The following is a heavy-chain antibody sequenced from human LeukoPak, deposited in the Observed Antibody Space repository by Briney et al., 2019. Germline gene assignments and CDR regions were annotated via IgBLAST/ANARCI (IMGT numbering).Heavy chain of an antibody. CDR1: GGTFSSYA. V-gene: IGHV1-69*01. CDR3: ARGARVVVVAALYNWFDP. D-gene: IGHD2-15*01. J-gene: IGHJ5*02. CDR2: IIPIFGTA. Sequence: SVKVSCKASGGTFSSYAISWVRQAPGQGLEWMGGIIPIFGTANYAQKFQGRVTITADESTSTAYMELSSLRSEDTAVYYCARGARVVVVAALYNWFDPWGQGTLVTVSS.